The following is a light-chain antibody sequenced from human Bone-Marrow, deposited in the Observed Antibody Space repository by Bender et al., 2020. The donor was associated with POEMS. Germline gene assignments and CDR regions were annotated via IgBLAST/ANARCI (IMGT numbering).Light chain of an antibody. CDR1: SSDVGQYNY. J-gene: IGLJ2*01. CDR2: EVN. CDR3: QTYDTSLSVV. V-gene: IGLV2-8*01. Sequence: QSALTQPPSASGSPGQSVTISCTGTSSDVGQYNYVSWYQQHPGKAPKLIIYEVNRRPSGVPDRFSGSKSGNTASLTVSGLQAEDEAEYYCQTYDTSLSVVFGGGTKVTVL.